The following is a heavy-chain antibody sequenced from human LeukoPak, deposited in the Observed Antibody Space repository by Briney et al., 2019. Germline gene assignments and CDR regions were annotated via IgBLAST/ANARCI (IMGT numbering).Heavy chain of an antibody. CDR1: GFTFSSYS. CDR3: ARDPGAWIQLWSDAFDI. V-gene: IGHV3-21*01. CDR2: ISSSSSYI. J-gene: IGHJ3*02. D-gene: IGHD5-18*01. Sequence: GGSLSLSCAASGFTFSSYSMNWIRQAPGKGLEWVSSISSSSSYIYYADSVTGRFTISRDNAKNSLYLQMNSLRAEDTAVYYCARDPGAWIQLWSDAFDIWGQGTMVTVSS.